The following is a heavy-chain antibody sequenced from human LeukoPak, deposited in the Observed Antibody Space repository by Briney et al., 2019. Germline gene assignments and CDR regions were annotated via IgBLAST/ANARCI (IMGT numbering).Heavy chain of an antibody. V-gene: IGHV3-7*01. D-gene: IGHD5-18*01. CDR1: GFIFSSYW. CDR2: IKEDGSEK. J-gene: IGHJ4*02. Sequence: GGSLGLSCGASGFIFSSYWMNWLRQAPGKGLEWVANIKEDGSEKHYVDSVKGRFTISRDNAKNSLYLQMNSLRAEDTAVYYCARSFRVQVWSDFDSWGQGTLITVSS. CDR3: ARSFRVQVWSDFDS.